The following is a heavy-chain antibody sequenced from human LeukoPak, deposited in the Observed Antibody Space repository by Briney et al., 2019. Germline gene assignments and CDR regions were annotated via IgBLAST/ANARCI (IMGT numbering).Heavy chain of an antibody. CDR3: ARAPYSSSSEWFDP. V-gene: IGHV3-21*01. Sequence: GGSLRLSCAASGFTFSSYSMNWARQAPGKGLEWGSSISTSSSYIYYADSVKGRFTISRDNAKNSLYLQMNSLRAEDTAVYYCARAPYSSSSEWFDPWGQGTLVTVSS. CDR2: ISTSSSYI. CDR1: GFTFSSYS. J-gene: IGHJ5*02. D-gene: IGHD6-6*01.